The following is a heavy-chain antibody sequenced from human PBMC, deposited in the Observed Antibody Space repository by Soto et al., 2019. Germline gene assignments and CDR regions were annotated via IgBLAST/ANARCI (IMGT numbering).Heavy chain of an antibody. Sequence: QVQLVESGGGVVQPGRSLRLSCAASGFTFSSYGMHWVRQAPGKGLEWVAVIWYDGSNKYYADSVKGRFTISRDNSKHTLYLQMNSLRAEDTAVYYCARARGIAAPFDIWGQGTMVTVSS. CDR3: ARARGIAAPFDI. J-gene: IGHJ3*02. CDR1: GFTFSSYG. CDR2: IWYDGSNK. D-gene: IGHD6-25*01. V-gene: IGHV3-33*01.